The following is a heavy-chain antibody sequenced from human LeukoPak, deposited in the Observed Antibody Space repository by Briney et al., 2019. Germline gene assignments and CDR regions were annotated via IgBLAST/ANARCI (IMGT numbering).Heavy chain of an antibody. CDR3: AHRRDYGSGHDGFDV. V-gene: IGHV2-5*02. J-gene: IGHJ3*01. Sequence: SGPTLVNPTQTLTLTCTFSGFSLSTSGVGVGWIRQPPGKALEWLALIYWDDDKRYSPSLNSRLTITRDTSKNQVVLTMTNMDPVDTATYYCAHRRDYGSGHDGFDVWGQGTMVTVSS. CDR1: GFSLSTSGVG. CDR2: IYWDDDK. D-gene: IGHD3-10*01.